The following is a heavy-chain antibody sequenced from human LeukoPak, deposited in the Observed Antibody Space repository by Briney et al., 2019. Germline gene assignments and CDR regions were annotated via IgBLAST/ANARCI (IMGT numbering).Heavy chain of an antibody. J-gene: IGHJ5*02. D-gene: IGHD5-12*01. V-gene: IGHV5-51*01. CDR3: ARHRISDYDSGVSWCDP. CDR1: GYSFTNYW. CDR2: IYPGDSNT. Sequence: MPGESLKISCKGSGYSFTNYWIVWVRQMPGRGLEYMGFIYPGDSNTRYSPSFQGQVTISADKSISTAYLQWSSLKASDTAMYYCARHRISDYDSGVSWCDPWGQGTLVTVSS.